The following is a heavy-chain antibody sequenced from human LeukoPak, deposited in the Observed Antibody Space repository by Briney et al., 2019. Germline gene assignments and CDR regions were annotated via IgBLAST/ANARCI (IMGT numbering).Heavy chain of an antibody. J-gene: IGHJ6*03. CDR3: ARNPVRYSGYDFGRRYYYYYMDV. V-gene: IGHV3-48*03. CDR2: ISSSGSTI. D-gene: IGHD5-12*01. CDR1: GFTFSSYE. Sequence: HSGGSLGLSCAASGFTFSSYEMNWVRQAPGKGLEWVSYISSSGSTIYYADSVKGRFTISRDNAKNSLYLQMNSLRAEDTAVYYCARNPVRYSGYDFGRRYYYYYMDVWGKGTTVTISS.